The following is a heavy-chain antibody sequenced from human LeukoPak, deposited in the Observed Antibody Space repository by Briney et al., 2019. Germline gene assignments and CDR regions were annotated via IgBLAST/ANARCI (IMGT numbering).Heavy chain of an antibody. CDR3: ARERELRFDY. CDR1: GYTFTSYG. J-gene: IGHJ4*02. V-gene: IGHV1-18*01. Sequence: ASVKVSCKASGYTFTSYGISWVRQAPGQGLEWMGWISAYNGKANYAQQLQGRVTMTRDMSTSTVYMELSSLRSEDTAVYYCARERELRFDYWGQGTLVTVSS. CDR2: ISAYNGKA. D-gene: IGHD1-26*01.